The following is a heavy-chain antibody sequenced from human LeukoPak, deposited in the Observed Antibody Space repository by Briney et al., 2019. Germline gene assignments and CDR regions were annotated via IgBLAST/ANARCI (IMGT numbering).Heavy chain of an antibody. J-gene: IGHJ6*03. CDR3: ARDIVQKWRYYYYYMDV. CDR2: LFDSVNT. Sequence: SETLSLTCTVSGGSISSHYWSWIRQPPGKGLEWIAYLFDSVNTKDNPSLQSRLTLSADTSKNQFSLRLSSVTAADTAVYYCARDIVQKWRYYYYYMDVWGKGTTVTVSS. CDR1: GGSISSHY. D-gene: IGHD2-15*01. V-gene: IGHV4-59*11.